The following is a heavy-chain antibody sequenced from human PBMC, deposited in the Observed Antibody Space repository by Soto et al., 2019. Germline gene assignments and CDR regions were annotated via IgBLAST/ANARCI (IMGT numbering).Heavy chain of an antibody. V-gene: IGHV3-33*01. CDR3: AREAGGPGTDY. CDR1: GFTFSSYG. J-gene: IGHJ4*02. D-gene: IGHD3-16*01. Sequence: QVQLVESGGGVVQPGRSLRLSCAASGFTFSSYGMHWVRQAPGKGLEWVAVIWYDGSNKYYADSVKGRFTISRDNSKNTLDLQMNSLRAEDTAVYYCAREAGGPGTDYWGQGTLVTVSS. CDR2: IWYDGSNK.